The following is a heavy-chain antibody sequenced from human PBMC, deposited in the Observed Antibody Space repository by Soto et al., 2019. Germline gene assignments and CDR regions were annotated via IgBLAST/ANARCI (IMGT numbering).Heavy chain of an antibody. Sequence: PGESLKISCKGSGYSFTSYWIGWVRQMPGKGLEWMGIIYPGDSDTRYSPSFQGQVTISADKSNSTAYLQWSSLKASDSAIYYCARLSRDYGSGSYYSYGMDVWGQGSTVIVSS. J-gene: IGHJ6*02. D-gene: IGHD3-10*01. CDR3: ARLSRDYGSGSYYSYGMDV. CDR1: GYSFTSYW. CDR2: IYPGDSDT. V-gene: IGHV5-51*01.